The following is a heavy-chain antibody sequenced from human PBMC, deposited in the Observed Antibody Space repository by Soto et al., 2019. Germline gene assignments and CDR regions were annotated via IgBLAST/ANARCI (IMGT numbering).Heavy chain of an antibody. J-gene: IGHJ4*02. V-gene: IGHV4-30-2*01. Sequence: SETLSLTXAVSGGSISSGGYSWSWIRQPPGKGLEWIGYIYHSGSTYYNPSLKSRVTISVDRSKNQFSLKLSSVTAADTAVYYCARARNGVDYWGQGTLVTVSS. CDR2: IYHSGST. D-gene: IGHD3-10*01. CDR1: GGSISSGGYS. CDR3: ARARNGVDY.